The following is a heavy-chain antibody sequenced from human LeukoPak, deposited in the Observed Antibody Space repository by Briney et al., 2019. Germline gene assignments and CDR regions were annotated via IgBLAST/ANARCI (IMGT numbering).Heavy chain of an antibody. CDR1: GFTFSSYG. V-gene: IGHV3-30*03. Sequence: GGSLRLSCAASGFTFSSYGMHWVRQAPGKGLEWVAVISYDGSNKYYADSVKGRFTISRDNSKNTLYLQMNSLRAEDTAVYYCASGSGWSGDYWGQGTLVTVSS. J-gene: IGHJ4*02. D-gene: IGHD6-19*01. CDR2: ISYDGSNK. CDR3: ASGSGWSGDY.